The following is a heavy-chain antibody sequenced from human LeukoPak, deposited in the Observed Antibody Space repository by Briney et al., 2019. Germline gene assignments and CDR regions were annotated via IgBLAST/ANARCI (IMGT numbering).Heavy chain of an antibody. D-gene: IGHD3-10*01. CDR2: INPNSGGT. V-gene: IGHV1-2*02. J-gene: IGHJ4*02. CDR3: ARDQSTMVRGVGNY. CDR1: GYTFTVYY. Sequence: ASVKVSCTASGYTFTVYYMHWVRQAPGQGLEWMGWINPNSGGTNYAQKFQGRVTMTRDTSISTAYMELSRLRSDDTAVYYCARDQSTMVRGVGNYWGQGTLVTVSS.